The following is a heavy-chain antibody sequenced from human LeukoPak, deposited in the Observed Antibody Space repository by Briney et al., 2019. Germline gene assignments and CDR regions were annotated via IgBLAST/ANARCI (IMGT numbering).Heavy chain of an antibody. CDR2: INPSGGST. D-gene: IGHD1-26*01. J-gene: IGHJ5*02. CDR3: ARGGVGATTYVWFDP. CDR1: GYTFTNYY. V-gene: IGHV1-46*01. Sequence: GASVEVSCKASGYTFTNYYIHWVRQAPGQGLECMGIINPSGGSTSYAQKFQGRVTMTRDMSTSTVYMELSSLRSEDTAVYYCARGGVGATTYVWFDPWGQGTLVTVSS.